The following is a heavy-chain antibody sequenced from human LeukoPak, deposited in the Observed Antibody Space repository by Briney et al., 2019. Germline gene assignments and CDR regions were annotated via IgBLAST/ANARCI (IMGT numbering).Heavy chain of an antibody. CDR3: ARLEEVGAIDT. J-gene: IGHJ4*02. CDR2: VDHSGST. Sequence: SETLSLTCSVSGYSISSGYYWGWIRQPPGKGLEYIGSVDHSGSTYNIPSLKSRVAISLDTSKNQFSLNMTSVTAADTAVYYCARLEEVGAIDTWGQGTLVTGSS. D-gene: IGHD1-26*01. V-gene: IGHV4-38-2*01. CDR1: GYSISSGYY.